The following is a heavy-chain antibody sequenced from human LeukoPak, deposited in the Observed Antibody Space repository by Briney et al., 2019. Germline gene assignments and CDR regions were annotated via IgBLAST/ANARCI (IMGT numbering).Heavy chain of an antibody. CDR3: AASIAARLFFDY. V-gene: IGHV3-33*01. J-gene: IGHJ4*02. Sequence: GRSLRLSCAASGFTFSSYGMHWVRQAPGKGLEWVAVIWYDGSNKYYADSVEGRFTISRDNSKNTLYLQMNSLRAEDTAVYYCAASIAARLFFDYWGQGTLVTVSS. D-gene: IGHD6-6*01. CDR1: GFTFSSYG. CDR2: IWYDGSNK.